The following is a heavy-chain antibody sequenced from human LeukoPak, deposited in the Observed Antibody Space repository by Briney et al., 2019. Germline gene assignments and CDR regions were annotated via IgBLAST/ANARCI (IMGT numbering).Heavy chain of an antibody. CDR2: IKSKTDGGTT. CDR1: GFTFSSAW. D-gene: IGHD3-10*01. J-gene: IGHJ4*02. Sequence: PGGSLRLSCAASGFTFSSAWMSWVRQAPGKGLEWVGRIKSKTDGGTTDYAAPVKGRFTISRDDSKNTLYLQMNSLKTEDTAVYYCTTYLYYYSEDYFDYWGQGTLVTVSS. V-gene: IGHV3-15*01. CDR3: TTYLYYYSEDYFDY.